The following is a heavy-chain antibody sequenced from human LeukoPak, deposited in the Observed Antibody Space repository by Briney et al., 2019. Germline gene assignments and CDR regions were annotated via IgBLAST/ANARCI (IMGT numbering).Heavy chain of an antibody. CDR3: AKSPNYYDSSGFDY. D-gene: IGHD3-22*01. J-gene: IGHJ4*02. CDR2: ISGSGGST. Sequence: GGSLRLSCAASGFSFNTYDLTWVRQAPGKGLEWVSAISGSGGSTYYADSVKGRFTISRDNSKNTLYLQMNSLRAEDTAVYYCAKSPNYYDSSGFDYWGQGTLVTVSS. V-gene: IGHV3-23*01. CDR1: GFSFNTYD.